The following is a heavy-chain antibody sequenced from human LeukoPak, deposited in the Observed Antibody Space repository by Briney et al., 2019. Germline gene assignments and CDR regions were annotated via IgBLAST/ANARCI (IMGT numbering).Heavy chain of an antibody. Sequence: GESLKISCKGSGYSFTSYWIGWVRQMPGKGLEWMGIIYPGDSDTRYSPSFQGQVTISADKSISTAYLQWSSLKASDAAMYYCARQKQWPLLDDAFDIWGQGTMVTVSS. CDR3: ARQKQWPLLDDAFDI. V-gene: IGHV5-51*01. D-gene: IGHD6-19*01. CDR1: GYSFTSYW. CDR2: IYPGDSDT. J-gene: IGHJ3*02.